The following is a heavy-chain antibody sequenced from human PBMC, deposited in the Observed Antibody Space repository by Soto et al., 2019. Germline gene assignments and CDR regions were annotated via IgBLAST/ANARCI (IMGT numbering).Heavy chain of an antibody. CDR3: ARILRYFDWSFDY. D-gene: IGHD3-9*01. CDR2: IYYSGST. Sequence: QVQLQESGPGLVKPSQTLSLTCTVSGGSISSGDYYWSWIRHPPGKGLEWIGYIYYSGSTYYNPSLKSRVTISVDTSKNQFSLKLSSVTAADTAVYYCARILRYFDWSFDYWGQGTLVTVSS. CDR1: GGSISSGDYY. V-gene: IGHV4-30-4*01. J-gene: IGHJ4*02.